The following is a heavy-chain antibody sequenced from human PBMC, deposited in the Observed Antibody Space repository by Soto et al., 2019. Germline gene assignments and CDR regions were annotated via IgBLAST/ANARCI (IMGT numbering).Heavy chain of an antibody. J-gene: IGHJ6*02. V-gene: IGHV1-2*02. CDR1: GYTFTGYY. CDR3: ARDHYDILTGYYYYGMDV. Sequence: ASVKVSCKASGYTFTGYYMHWVRQAPGQGLEWMGWINPNSGGTNYAQKFQGRVTMTRDTSISTAYMELSRLRSDDTAVYYCARDHYDILTGYYYYGMDVWGQGTTVTV. D-gene: IGHD3-9*01. CDR2: INPNSGGT.